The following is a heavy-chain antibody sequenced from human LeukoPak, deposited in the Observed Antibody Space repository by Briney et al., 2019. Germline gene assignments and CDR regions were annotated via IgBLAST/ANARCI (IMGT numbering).Heavy chain of an antibody. D-gene: IGHD3-16*01. V-gene: IGHV3-15*01. J-gene: IGHJ4*02. CDR1: GFTLRNAW. Sequence: GGSLRLSCAASGFTLRNAWMSWVRQTPGKGLEWVGRIKRKTDGGTTDYAAPVKGRFTISRDDSETTSHLQMNSLKTEDTAVYYCTTDPNMISIGEVMVWGQGTLVTVSS. CDR3: TTDPNMISIGEVMV. CDR2: IKRKTDGGTT.